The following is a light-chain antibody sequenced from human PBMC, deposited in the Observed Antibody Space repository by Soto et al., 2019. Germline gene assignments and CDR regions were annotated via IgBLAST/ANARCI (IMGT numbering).Light chain of an antibody. CDR3: QQYYSIPQT. CDR2: WTS. J-gene: IGKJ1*01. V-gene: IGKV4-1*01. Sequence: DIVMTQSPDSLAVSLGERATINCKSSQSVLYSSNNKIYLAWYQQKPGQPPKLLIYWTSTRESGVPDRFSGSGSGTDFTLTISSLQAEDVAVYYCQQYYSIPQTFGQGTKVEIK. CDR1: QSVLYSSNNKIY.